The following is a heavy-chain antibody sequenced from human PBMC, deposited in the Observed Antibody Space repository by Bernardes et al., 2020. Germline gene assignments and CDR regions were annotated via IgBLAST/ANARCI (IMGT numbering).Heavy chain of an antibody. CDR1: GGSMSPYY. J-gene: IGHJ6*03. CDR2: IYYSGNT. D-gene: IGHD3-10*01. Sequence: SETLSLTCTVSGGSMSPYYWSWIRQPPGKGLEWIGYIYYSGNTNNNPSLKSRVTMSVDTSKNQFSLNLSSVTAADTAVYYCARAYYYYGSGISYYYYYMDVWGRGTTVTVSS. V-gene: IGHV4-59*01. CDR3: ARAYYYYGSGISYYYYYMDV.